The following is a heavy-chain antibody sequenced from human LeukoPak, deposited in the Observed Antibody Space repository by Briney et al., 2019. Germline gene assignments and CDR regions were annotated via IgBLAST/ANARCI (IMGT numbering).Heavy chain of an antibody. V-gene: IGHV4-59*01. CDR1: GGSISSYY. CDR3: ARDTLLDAFDI. CDR2: IYYSGST. Sequence: SETLSLTCTVSGGSISSYYWSWIRQPPGKGLEWIGYIYYSGSTNYNPSLKSRVTISVDTSKNQFSLKLSSVTAADTAVYYRARDTLLDAFDIWGQGTMVTVSS. J-gene: IGHJ3*02.